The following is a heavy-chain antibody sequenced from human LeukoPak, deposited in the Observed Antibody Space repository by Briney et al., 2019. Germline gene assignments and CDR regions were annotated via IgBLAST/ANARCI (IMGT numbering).Heavy chain of an antibody. J-gene: IGHJ4*02. Sequence: GGSLRLSCAASGFTVSSNYMSWVRQAPGKGLEWVSSISSSSSYIYYADSVKGRFTISRDNAKNSLYLQMNSLRAEDTAVYYCAREDYYDSPFDYWGQGTLVTVSS. CDR1: GFTVSSNY. CDR3: AREDYYDSPFDY. V-gene: IGHV3-21*01. D-gene: IGHD3-22*01. CDR2: ISSSSSYI.